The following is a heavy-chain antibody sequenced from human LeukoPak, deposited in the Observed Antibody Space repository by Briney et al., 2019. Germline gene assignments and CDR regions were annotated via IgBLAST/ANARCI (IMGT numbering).Heavy chain of an antibody. CDR3: ARLQRFGEYDY. Sequence: GGSLRLSCAASGFTFSSYSMNWVRQAPGKGLEWVSSISSSSSYIYYADSVKGRFTISRDNAKNSLYLQMNGLRAEDTAVYYCARLQRFGEYDYWGQGTLVTVSS. CDR2: ISSSSSYI. CDR1: GFTFSSYS. D-gene: IGHD3-10*01. V-gene: IGHV3-21*01. J-gene: IGHJ4*02.